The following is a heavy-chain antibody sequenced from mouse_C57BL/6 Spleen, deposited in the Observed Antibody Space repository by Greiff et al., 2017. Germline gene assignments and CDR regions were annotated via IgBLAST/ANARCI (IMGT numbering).Heavy chain of an antibody. D-gene: IGHD1-1*01. Sequence: VKVVESGAELARPGASVKMSCKASGYTFTSYTMHWVKQRPGQGLEWIGYINPSSGYTKYNQKFKDKATLTADKSSSTAYMQLSSLTSEDSAVYYCAREDGSVAFDYWGQGTTLTVSS. J-gene: IGHJ2*01. CDR1: GYTFTSYT. CDR2: INPSSGYT. CDR3: AREDGSVAFDY. V-gene: IGHV1-4*01.